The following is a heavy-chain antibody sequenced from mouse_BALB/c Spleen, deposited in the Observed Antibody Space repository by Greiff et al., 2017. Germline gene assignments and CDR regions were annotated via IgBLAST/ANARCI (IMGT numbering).Heavy chain of an antibody. CDR3: ACYDRYFDY. J-gene: IGHJ2*01. CDR2: IDPENGNT. Sequence: DVKLQESGAELVRPGALVKLSCKASGFNIKDYYMHWVKQRPEQGLEWIGWIDPENGNTIYDPKFQGKASITADTSSNTAYLQLSSLTSEDTAVYYCACYDRYFDYWGQGTTLTVSS. V-gene: IGHV14-1*02. CDR1: GFNIKDYY. D-gene: IGHD2-3*01.